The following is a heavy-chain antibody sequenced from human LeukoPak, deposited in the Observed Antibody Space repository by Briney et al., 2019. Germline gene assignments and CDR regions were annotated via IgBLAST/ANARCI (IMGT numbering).Heavy chain of an antibody. CDR3: AKEGDSSSWYED. V-gene: IGHV3-23*01. CDR1: GFTFNNYA. Sequence: GGSLRLSCAASGFTFNNYAMNWVRQAPRKGLEWVSCISGFGGATNYADSVKGRVTISRDNSKNTLYLQMNSLRAEDTAVYYCAKEGDSSSWYEDWGQGTLVIFSS. D-gene: IGHD6-13*01. J-gene: IGHJ4*02. CDR2: ISGFGGAT.